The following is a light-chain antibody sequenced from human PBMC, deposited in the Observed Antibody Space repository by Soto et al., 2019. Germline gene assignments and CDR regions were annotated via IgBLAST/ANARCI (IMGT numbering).Light chain of an antibody. CDR1: SSNIGRNS. J-gene: IGLJ2*01. V-gene: IGLV1-47*01. CDR3: SVWDDNLSGVI. CDR2: RNS. Sequence: QSVLTQPPSASGTPGQRVNLSCSGSSSNIGRNSVYWYQQVPGTAPKLLIYRNSQRPSGVPDRFSGSKSGTSASLAISGLRSEDESDYYCSVWDDNLSGVIFGGGTKLTVL.